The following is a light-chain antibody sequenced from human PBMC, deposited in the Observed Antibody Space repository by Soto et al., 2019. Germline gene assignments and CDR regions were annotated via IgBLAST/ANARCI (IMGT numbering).Light chain of an antibody. CDR1: SCNIGTNT. V-gene: IGLV1-44*01. CDR3: AAWDDSLSGNV. Sequence: QSLLTQPPSASGTPGQRVTISCSGSSCNIGTNTVNWYQQLPGTAPKLLIYSNNQRPSGVPDRFSGSKSGTSASLAISGLQSEDEADYYCAAWDDSLSGNVFGSGTKLTVL. CDR2: SNN. J-gene: IGLJ1*01.